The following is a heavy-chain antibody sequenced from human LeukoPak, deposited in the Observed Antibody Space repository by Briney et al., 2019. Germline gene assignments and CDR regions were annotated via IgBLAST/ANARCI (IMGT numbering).Heavy chain of an antibody. J-gene: IGHJ6*04. D-gene: IGHD3-3*01. CDR2: IYHSGST. CDR1: GYSISSGYY. CDR3: ARDGVVDV. V-gene: IGHV4-38-2*02. Sequence: SETLSLTCAVSGYSISSGYYWGWIRQPPGKGLEWIGSIYHSGSTYYNSSLKSRVSMSIDTSKNQFSLKLSSVTAADTAVYYCARDGVVDVWGKGTTVTVSS.